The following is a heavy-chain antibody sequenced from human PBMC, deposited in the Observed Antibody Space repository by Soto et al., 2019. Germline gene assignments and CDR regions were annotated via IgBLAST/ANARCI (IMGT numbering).Heavy chain of an antibody. CDR2: IYNSGST. D-gene: IGHD6-6*01. J-gene: IGHJ4*02. CDR3: ARASGSSGEIDS. Sequence: SETLSLTCTVSGGSISSGDYYWSWIRQPPGKGLEWIGYIYNSGSTYYNSSLKSRVIILIDTSKNQFSLKLSSVTAADTAVYYCARASGSSGEIDSWGQGTLVTVSS. CDR1: GGSISSGDYY. V-gene: IGHV4-30-4*01.